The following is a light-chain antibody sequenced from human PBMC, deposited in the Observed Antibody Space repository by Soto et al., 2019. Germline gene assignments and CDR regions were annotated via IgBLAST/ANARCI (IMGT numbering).Light chain of an antibody. Sequence: ESAKTQSPESLSGSLGERATINCKSSQSVLYSSNNKNYLAWYQQKPGQPPKLLIYWASTRESGVPDRFSGSGSGTDFTLTISSLQAEDVAVYYCQQYYSTALTFGGGTKVDI. J-gene: IGKJ4*01. CDR2: WAS. CDR1: QSVLYSSNNKNY. V-gene: IGKV4-1*01. CDR3: QQYYSTALT.